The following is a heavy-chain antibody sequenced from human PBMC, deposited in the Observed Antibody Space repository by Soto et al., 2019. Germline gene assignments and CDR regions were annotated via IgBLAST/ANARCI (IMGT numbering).Heavy chain of an antibody. CDR3: AKYKYAAYYYYMDV. Sequence: EVQLLESGGGLVKPGGSLRLSCAASGFAFSSSAMSWVRRAPGKGLEWVSAISGSGGSAYYADSVKCRFTISRDKSKNTLYLQMNSLRAEDTAVYYCAKYKYAAYYYYMDVWGKGTTVTVSS. CDR2: ISGSGGSA. CDR1: GFAFSSSA. J-gene: IGHJ6*03. V-gene: IGHV3-23*01. D-gene: IGHD2-8*01.